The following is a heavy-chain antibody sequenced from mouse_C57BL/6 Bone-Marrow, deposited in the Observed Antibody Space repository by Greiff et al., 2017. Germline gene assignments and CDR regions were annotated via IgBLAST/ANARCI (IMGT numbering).Heavy chain of an antibody. CDR1: GFTFSNYW. CDR3: TRAVVAKDYFDY. Sequence: EVKLVESGGGLVQPGGSMKISCVASGFTFSNYWMNWVRQSPEKGLEWVAQIRLKSDNYATHYAESVKGRFTISRVDSKSSVYLKMNNLRADDTGIYYCTRAVVAKDYFDYWGQGTTLTVSS. V-gene: IGHV6-3*01. J-gene: IGHJ2*01. CDR2: IRLKSDNYAT. D-gene: IGHD1-1*01.